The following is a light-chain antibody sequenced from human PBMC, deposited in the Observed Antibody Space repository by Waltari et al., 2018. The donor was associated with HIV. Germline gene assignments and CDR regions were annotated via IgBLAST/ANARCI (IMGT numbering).Light chain of an antibody. V-gene: IGKV4-1*01. CDR3: QQYNNWYT. CDR1: QSVLYSSNNKNY. CDR2: WAS. J-gene: IGKJ2*01. Sequence: DIVMTQSPDSLAVSLGERATINCKSSQSVLYSSNNKNYLAWYQQKPGQPPKLLIYWASTRESGVPDRFSGSGSGTEFSLTISGLQSEDSAIYYCQQYNNWYTFGQGTKVEIK.